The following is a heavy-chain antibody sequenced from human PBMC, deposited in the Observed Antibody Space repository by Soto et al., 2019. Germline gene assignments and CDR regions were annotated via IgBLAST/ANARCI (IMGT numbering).Heavy chain of an antibody. CDR3: ARELPYYVSSDSYLDY. CDR1: GDSVSGNSAA. J-gene: IGHJ4*02. CDR2: TYYRSRWYN. Sequence: SQTLSLTCAISGDSVSGNSAAWNWIRQSPSRGLEWLGRTYYRSRWYNDYAVSVKSRITVTPDTSKNQFSLHLNSVTPEDTAVYYCARELPYYVSSDSYLDYWGQGALATVSS. V-gene: IGHV6-1*01. D-gene: IGHD3-16*01.